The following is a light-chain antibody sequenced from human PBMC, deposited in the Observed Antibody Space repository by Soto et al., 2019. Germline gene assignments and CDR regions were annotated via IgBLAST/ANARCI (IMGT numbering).Light chain of an antibody. CDR3: QQYGSSQGYT. CDR2: GAS. V-gene: IGKV3-20*01. Sequence: EIVLTQSPGTLSLSPGERATLSCRASQSVSSTYLAWYQQKPGQAPRLLIYGASSRATGIPDRFSGSGSGTDFTLTITGLEPEDFAVYYCQQYGSSQGYTFGQGTQLEIK. CDR1: QSVSSTY. J-gene: IGKJ2*01.